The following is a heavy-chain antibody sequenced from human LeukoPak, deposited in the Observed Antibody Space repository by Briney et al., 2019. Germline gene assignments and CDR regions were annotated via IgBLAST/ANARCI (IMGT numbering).Heavy chain of an antibody. CDR1: GFTFSTCG. CDR2: ISYDGSHK. J-gene: IGHJ4*02. D-gene: IGHD6-19*01. V-gene: IGHV3-30*18. Sequence: GRSLRLSCAATGFTFSTCGMHWVRQAPGKGLEWVAVISYDGSHKYYTDSVKGRFTISRDISKNTLYLQMNSLRAEDTAVYYCAKDLVAVAGTPPGCWGQGTLVTVSS. CDR3: AKDLVAVAGTPPGC.